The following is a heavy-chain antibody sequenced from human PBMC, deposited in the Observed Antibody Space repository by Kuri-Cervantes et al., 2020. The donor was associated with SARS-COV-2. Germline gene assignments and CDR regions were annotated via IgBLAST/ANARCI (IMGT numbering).Heavy chain of an antibody. CDR1: RDTFTTFG. CDR2: IIPFFGTP. Sequence: SVKVSCKASRDTFTTFGFSWVRQAPGQGVEWMGGIIPFFGTPSYAQRFEGRVTITADESTSTAYMELSSLRSEDTAVYYCAEGGWKTGVAANWFDPWGQGTLVTAPQ. V-gene: IGHV1-69*13. J-gene: IGHJ5*02. CDR3: AEGGWKTGVAANWFDP. D-gene: IGHD7-27*01.